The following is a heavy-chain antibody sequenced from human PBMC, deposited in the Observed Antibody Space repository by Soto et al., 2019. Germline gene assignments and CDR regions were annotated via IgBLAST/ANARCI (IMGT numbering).Heavy chain of an antibody. CDR3: ARVSTYYYASGSYYTYYFDY. D-gene: IGHD3-10*01. J-gene: IGHJ4*02. CDR2: IYYSGST. Sequence: PSETLSLTCTVSSGSISSYYWSWIRQPPGKGLEWIGYIYYSGSTNYNPSLKSRVTISVDTSKNQFSLKLSSVTAADTAVYYCARVSTYYYASGSYYTYYFDYWGQGTLVTVS. V-gene: IGHV4-59*01. CDR1: SGSISSYY.